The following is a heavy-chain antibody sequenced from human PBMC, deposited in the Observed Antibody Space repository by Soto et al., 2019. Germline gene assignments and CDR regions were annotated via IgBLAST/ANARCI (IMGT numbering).Heavy chain of an antibody. J-gene: IGHJ4*02. Sequence: SETRSLTCTVSGGSISSSSYYWGWIRQPPGKGLEWIGSIYYSGSTYYNPSLKSRVTISVDTSKNQFSLKLSSVTAADTAVYYCARRQSSSWYGLWGQGTLVTVS. CDR1: GGSISSSSYY. CDR3: ARRQSSSWYGL. V-gene: IGHV4-39*01. D-gene: IGHD6-13*01. CDR2: IYYSGST.